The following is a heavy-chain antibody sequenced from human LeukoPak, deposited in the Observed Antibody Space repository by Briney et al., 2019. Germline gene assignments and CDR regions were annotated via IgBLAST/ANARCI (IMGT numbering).Heavy chain of an antibody. Sequence: ASVKVSCKASGYTFTGYYMHWVRQAPGQGLEWMGWINTNTGNPTYAQGFTGRFVFSLDTSVSTAYLQISSLKAEDTAVYYCARERQGYYDFWSAYYYYYMDVWGKGTTVTVSS. CDR1: GYTFTGYY. V-gene: IGHV7-4-1*02. D-gene: IGHD3-3*01. CDR2: INTNTGNP. CDR3: ARERQGYYDFWSAYYYYYMDV. J-gene: IGHJ6*03.